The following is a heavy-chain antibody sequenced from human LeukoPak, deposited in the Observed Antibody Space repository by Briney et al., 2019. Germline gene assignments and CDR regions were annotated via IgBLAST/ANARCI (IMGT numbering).Heavy chain of an antibody. CDR1: GYTFTSYD. Sequence: GASVKVSCKASGYTFTSYDINWVRQATGPGLEWMGWMNPNSGNTGYAQKFQGRVTMTRNTSISTAYMELSSLRSEDTAVYYCARVRAVAGEFDYWGQGTLVTVSS. J-gene: IGHJ4*02. V-gene: IGHV1-8*01. D-gene: IGHD6-19*01. CDR3: ARVRAVAGEFDY. CDR2: MNPNSGNT.